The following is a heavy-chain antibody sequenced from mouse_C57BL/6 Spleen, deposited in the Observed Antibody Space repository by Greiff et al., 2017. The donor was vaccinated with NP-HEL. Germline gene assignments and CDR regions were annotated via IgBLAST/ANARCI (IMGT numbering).Heavy chain of an antibody. CDR1: GYTFTSYW. CDR3: KSSYDYGDVAWFAY. Sequence: DVKLQESGTVLARPGASVKMSCKTSGYTFTSYWMHWVKQRPGQGLEWIGAIYSGNSDTSYNQKFKGKAKLTAVTSASTAYMELSSLTNEDSAVYYCKSSYDYGDVAWFAYWGQGTLVTVSA. V-gene: IGHV1-5*01. D-gene: IGHD2-4*01. CDR2: IYSGNSDT. J-gene: IGHJ3*01.